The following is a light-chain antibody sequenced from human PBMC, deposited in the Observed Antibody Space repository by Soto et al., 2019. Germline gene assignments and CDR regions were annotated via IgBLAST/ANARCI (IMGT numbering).Light chain of an antibody. Sequence: QSVLTQPPSASGTPGQRVTISCSGGSSNIGSNTVNWYQQLPGTAPNLLIYSNNQRPSGVPDRFSGSKCGTSASLAISGLQSEDEADYYCAAWDDSLNAVVFGGGTKLTVL. CDR2: SNN. CDR3: AAWDDSLNAVV. J-gene: IGLJ2*01. CDR1: SSNIGSNT. V-gene: IGLV1-44*01.